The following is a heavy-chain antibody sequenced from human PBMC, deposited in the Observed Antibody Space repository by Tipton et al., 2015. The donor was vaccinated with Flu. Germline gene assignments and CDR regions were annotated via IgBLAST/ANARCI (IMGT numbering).Heavy chain of an antibody. CDR2: IRPSGST. J-gene: IGHJ5*02. Sequence: GLVKPSETLSLTCAVYGGSFSEYNWGWVRQSPGTGLEWIGEIRPSGSTNYSPSLKSRVTMSEDTSKNQFSLRLNSVTAADTAVYYCARAWRGGSNVDVVAAKGWFDPWGQGTLVTVSS. CDR3: ARAWRGGSNVDVVAAKGWFDP. D-gene: IGHD5-12*01. CDR1: GGSFSEYN. V-gene: IGHV4-34*01.